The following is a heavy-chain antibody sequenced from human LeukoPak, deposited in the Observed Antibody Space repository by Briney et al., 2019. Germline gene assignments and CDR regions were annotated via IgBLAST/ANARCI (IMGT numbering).Heavy chain of an antibody. CDR2: ISTHNGNT. Sequence: GASVKVSCKASGYTFTIYGIAWVRQAPGQGLEWMGWISTHNGNTNYAQKFQGRVTMTRDTSISTAYMELSRLRSDDTAVYYCARRLLWFGNFDYWGQGTLVTVSS. CDR1: GYTFTIYG. V-gene: IGHV1-18*01. J-gene: IGHJ4*02. D-gene: IGHD3-10*01. CDR3: ARRLLWFGNFDY.